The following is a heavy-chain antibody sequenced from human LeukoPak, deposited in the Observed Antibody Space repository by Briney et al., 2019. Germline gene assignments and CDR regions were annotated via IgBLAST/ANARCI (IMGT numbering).Heavy chain of an antibody. CDR1: GFTFSSYE. CDR2: ISSSGSNI. V-gene: IGHV3-48*03. J-gene: IGHJ4*02. Sequence: GGSLRLSCAASGFTFSSYEMNWVRQAPGKGLVWVSYISSSGSNIYYADSVKGRFTISRDNAKNSLYLQMHSLRAEDTALYYCSRTLSRWGQGTLVTVSS. CDR3: SRTLSR.